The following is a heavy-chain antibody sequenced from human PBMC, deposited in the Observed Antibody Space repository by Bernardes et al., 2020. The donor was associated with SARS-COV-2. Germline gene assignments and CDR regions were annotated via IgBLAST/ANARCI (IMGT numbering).Heavy chain of an antibody. D-gene: IGHD3-10*01. CDR2: ISSNGGST. Sequence: GGSLRLSCAASGFTFSSYAMHWVRQAPGKGLEYVSAISSNGGSTYYANSVKGRFTISRDNSKNTLYLQMGSLRAEDMAVYYCARTYYYGSGSPSRGSGMDVWGQGTTVTVSS. J-gene: IGHJ6*02. CDR3: ARTYYYGSGSPSRGSGMDV. CDR1: GFTFSSYA. V-gene: IGHV3-64*01.